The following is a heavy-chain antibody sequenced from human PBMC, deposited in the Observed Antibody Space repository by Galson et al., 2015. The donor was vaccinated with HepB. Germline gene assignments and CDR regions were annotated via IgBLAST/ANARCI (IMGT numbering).Heavy chain of an antibody. D-gene: IGHD3-3*01. CDR3: ARGDFWSGHY. CDR2: IYYSGST. V-gene: IGHV4-61*08. Sequence: SETLSLTCTVSGGSVSSGGYYWSWIRQAPGKGLEWIGYIYYSGSTKYNPSLKSRVTISLDTSKNQFSLKLSSVTAADTAVYYCARGDFWSGHYWGQGTLVTVSS. J-gene: IGHJ4*02. CDR1: GGSVSSGGYY.